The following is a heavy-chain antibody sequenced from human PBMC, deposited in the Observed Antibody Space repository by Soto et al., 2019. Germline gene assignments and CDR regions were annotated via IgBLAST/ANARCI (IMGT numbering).Heavy chain of an antibody. Sequence: EVQLVESGGGLVQPGGSLKLSCAASGFTFSGSAMHWVRQASGKGLEWVGRIRSKANSYATAYAASVKGRFTISRDDSKNTAYLQMNSLKTEDTAVYYCAKDGNYYDSSGYYPKFDYWGQGTLVTVSS. CDR3: AKDGNYYDSSGYYPKFDY. J-gene: IGHJ4*02. D-gene: IGHD3-22*01. CDR1: GFTFSGSA. V-gene: IGHV3-73*01. CDR2: IRSKANSYAT.